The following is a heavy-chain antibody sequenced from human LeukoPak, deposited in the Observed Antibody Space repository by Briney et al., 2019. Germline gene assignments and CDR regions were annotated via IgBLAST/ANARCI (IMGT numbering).Heavy chain of an antibody. Sequence: SETLSLTCTVSGVSISSSGYYWAWIRQPPGKGLEWIGTLYYSGSTYFKPALKSRVTISVDTSKNQFSLKLTSVTAADTAVYYCARAARYYYYMDVWGKGTTVTISS. CDR2: LYYSGST. CDR3: ARAARYYYYMDV. V-gene: IGHV4-39*01. CDR1: GVSISSSGYY. J-gene: IGHJ6*03. D-gene: IGHD6-25*01.